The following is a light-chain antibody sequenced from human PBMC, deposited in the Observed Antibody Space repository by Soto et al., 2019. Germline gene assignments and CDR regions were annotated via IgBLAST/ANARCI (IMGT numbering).Light chain of an antibody. CDR3: QQYGSSPGT. J-gene: IGKJ1*01. V-gene: IGKV3-20*01. CDR1: QSVSSSY. CDR2: GAS. Sequence: EIVLTQSPGTLSLSPGERATLSCRASQSVSSSYLAWYQQKPGQAPRLLIYGASSRATGIPDRFSGSGSGTDSTLTISRLEPEDFAGYYCQQYGSSPGTFGQGTKVEIK.